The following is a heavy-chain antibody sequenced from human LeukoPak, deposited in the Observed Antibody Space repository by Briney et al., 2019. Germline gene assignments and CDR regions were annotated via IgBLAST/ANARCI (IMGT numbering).Heavy chain of an antibody. CDR1: GYTFTSYY. J-gene: IGHJ4*02. Sequence: ASVKVSCKASGYTFTSYYMHWVRQAPGQGLEWMGWINPNSGGTNYAQKFQGWVTMTRDTSISTAYMELSRLRSDDTAVYYCARARTGAASVDYWGQGTLVTVSS. V-gene: IGHV1-2*04. D-gene: IGHD1-14*01. CDR3: ARARTGAASVDY. CDR2: INPNSGGT.